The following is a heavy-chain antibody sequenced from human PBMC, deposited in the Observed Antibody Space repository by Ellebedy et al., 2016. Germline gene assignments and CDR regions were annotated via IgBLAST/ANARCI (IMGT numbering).Heavy chain of an antibody. CDR3: ARDRAVAGTWWFDP. CDR2: ISAYNGNT. V-gene: IGHV1-18*01. J-gene: IGHJ5*02. D-gene: IGHD6-19*01. CDR1: GYTFTSYG. Sequence: ASVKVSCKASGYTFTSYGISWVRQAPGQGLEWMGWISAYNGNTNYAQKLQGRVTMTTDTSTSTAYMELRSLRSDDTAVYYCARDRAVAGTWWFDPWGQGTLVTVSS.